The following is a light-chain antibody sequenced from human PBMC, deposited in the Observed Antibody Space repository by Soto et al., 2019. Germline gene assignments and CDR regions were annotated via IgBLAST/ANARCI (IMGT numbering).Light chain of an antibody. Sequence: ILMTDSPSSLSASVLYRVTITFLASQGIRNDLAWYQQKPGKAPKLLIYEASTLQSGVPSRFSGSYSGTDFTLTIGSLQPEDFATYYCLQDFKYPRTFGQGTKVDIK. CDR3: LQDFKYPRT. CDR2: EAS. V-gene: IGKV1-6*01. CDR1: QGIRND. J-gene: IGKJ1*01.